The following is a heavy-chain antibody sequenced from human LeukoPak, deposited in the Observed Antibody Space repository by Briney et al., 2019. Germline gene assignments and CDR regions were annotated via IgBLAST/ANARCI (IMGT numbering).Heavy chain of an antibody. Sequence: PGGSLRLSCAASGFTFSSYWMHWVRQAPGKGLVWVSHIHSDGSGTTYADSVKGRFTISRDNAKNTLYLQMNSLRAEDTAVYYCTKSDWFDPWGQGTLVTVSS. V-gene: IGHV3-74*01. CDR1: GFTFSSYW. CDR3: TKSDWFDP. CDR2: IHSDGSGT. J-gene: IGHJ5*02.